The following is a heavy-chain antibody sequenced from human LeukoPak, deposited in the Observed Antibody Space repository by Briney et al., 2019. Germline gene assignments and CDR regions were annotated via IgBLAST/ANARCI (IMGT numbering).Heavy chain of an antibody. V-gene: IGHV3-21*01. CDR3: ARKRRGDWFDP. Sequence: AGGSLRLSCAASGFTFSSYSMNWVRQAPGKGLEWVSSISSSSSYIYYADSVKGRFTISRDNAKNSLYLQMNSLRAKDTAVYYCARKRRGDWFDPWGQGTLVTVSS. D-gene: IGHD3-16*01. J-gene: IGHJ5*02. CDR1: GFTFSSYS. CDR2: ISSSSSYI.